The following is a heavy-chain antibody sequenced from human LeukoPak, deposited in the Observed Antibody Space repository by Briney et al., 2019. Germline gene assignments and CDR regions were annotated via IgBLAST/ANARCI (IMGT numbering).Heavy chain of an antibody. Sequence: PGGSLRLSCAASGFTFSGSAMHWVRQASGKGLEWVGRIRSKANSYATAYAASVKGRFTISRDDSKNTAYLQMNSLKTEDTAVYYCTRLGGSSWSRDYYYGMDVWGQGTTVTVSS. J-gene: IGHJ6*02. CDR2: IRSKANSYAT. CDR3: TRLGGSSWSRDYYYGMDV. D-gene: IGHD6-13*01. V-gene: IGHV3-73*01. CDR1: GFTFSGSA.